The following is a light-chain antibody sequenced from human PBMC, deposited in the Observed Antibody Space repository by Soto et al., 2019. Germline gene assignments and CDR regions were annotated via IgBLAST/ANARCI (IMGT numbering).Light chain of an antibody. V-gene: IGKV3D-15*01. CDR3: QQYNNWPPRT. CDR1: QSVSSN. Sequence: EIAMTQFPATLSVSPGERATLSCRASQSVSSNLAWYQQKPGQAPRLLIYGASTRATGIPARFSGSGSGTEFTLTISSLQSEDFAVYYCQQYNNWPPRTFGQGTKVDIK. J-gene: IGKJ1*01. CDR2: GAS.